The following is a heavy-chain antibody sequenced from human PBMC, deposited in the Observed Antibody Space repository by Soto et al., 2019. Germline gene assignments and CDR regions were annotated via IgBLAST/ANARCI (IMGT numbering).Heavy chain of an antibody. CDR1: GFTFSSYS. Sequence: EVQLVESGGGLVKPGGSLRLSCAASGFTFSSYSMNWVRQAPGKGLEWVASISSSSSYIYYADSVKGRFTISRDNAKNSLYLQMNSLRAEDTAVYYCARWKRGCSYGYLVYWGQGTLVTVSS. J-gene: IGHJ4*02. CDR3: ARWKRGCSYGYLVY. CDR2: ISSSSSYI. D-gene: IGHD5-18*01. V-gene: IGHV3-21*01.